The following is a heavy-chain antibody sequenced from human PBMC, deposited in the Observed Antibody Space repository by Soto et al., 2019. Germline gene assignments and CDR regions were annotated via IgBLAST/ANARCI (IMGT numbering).Heavy chain of an antibody. V-gene: IGHV3-30*03. CDR3: AREALWFGESNAFDI. Sequence: GGSLRLSCAASGFTFSSYGMHWVRQAPGKGLEWVAVISYDGSNKYYADSVKGRFTISRDNSKNTLYLQMNSLRAEDTAVYYCAREALWFGESNAFDIWGQGTMVTVSS. CDR1: GFTFSSYG. J-gene: IGHJ3*02. CDR2: ISYDGSNK. D-gene: IGHD3-10*01.